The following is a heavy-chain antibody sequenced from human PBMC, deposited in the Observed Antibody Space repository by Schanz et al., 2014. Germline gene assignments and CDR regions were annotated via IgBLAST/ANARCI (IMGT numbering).Heavy chain of an antibody. J-gene: IGHJ3*02. CDR1: GFTFSSYA. D-gene: IGHD6-13*01. CDR2: ISFDGNNK. V-gene: IGHV3-30*04. Sequence: QMHLAESGGGVVQPGRSLRLSCAASGAASGFTFSSYAMHWVRQAPGKGLEWVAVISFDGNNKHYADSVKGRFTISRDSSKNTLYLQMNSLRGDDTAVYYCARADYSSSWNGFDIWGQGTMVTVSS. CDR3: ARADYSSSWNGFDI.